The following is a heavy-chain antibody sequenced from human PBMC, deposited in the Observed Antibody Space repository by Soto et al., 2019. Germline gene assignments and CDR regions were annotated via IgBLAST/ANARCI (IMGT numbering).Heavy chain of an antibody. CDR1: GGSISSYY. CDR2: IYYSGST. D-gene: IGHD5-12*01. J-gene: IGHJ4*02. Sequence: PSETLSLTCTVSGGSISSYYWSWIRQPPGKGLEWIGYIYYSGSTNYNPSLKSRVTISVDTSKNQFSLKLSSVTAADTAVYYCASPLEDYSGYDPPLGYWGQGTLVTVSS. V-gene: IGHV4-59*01. CDR3: ASPLEDYSGYDPPLGY.